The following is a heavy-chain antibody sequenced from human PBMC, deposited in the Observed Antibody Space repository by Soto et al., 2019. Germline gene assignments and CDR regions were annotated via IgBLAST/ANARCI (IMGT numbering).Heavy chain of an antibody. D-gene: IGHD3-22*01. CDR2: IIPIFGTA. CDR1: GGTFSSYA. Sequence: SVKVSCKASGGTFSSYAISWVRQAPGQGLEWMGGIIPIFGTANYAQKFQGRVTITADESTSTAYMELSSLRSEDTAVYYCASRRRFHYDSSGYSYYYYGMDVW. V-gene: IGHV1-69*13. CDR3: ASRRRFHYDSSGYSYYYYGMDV. J-gene: IGHJ6*01.